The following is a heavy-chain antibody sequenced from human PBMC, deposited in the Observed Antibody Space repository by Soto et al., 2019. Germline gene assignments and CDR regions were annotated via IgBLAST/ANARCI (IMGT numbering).Heavy chain of an antibody. J-gene: IGHJ5*02. CDR2: INPNGGST. Sequence: ASVKVSCKAPADTFTSHYIHWVRQAPGHGLEWMGIINPNGGSTRFVQTFQGRITMTRDTSTSTVYMELRSLRSEDSAVYFCARSSAGVFGIVIEGSKWLAPWGQGSLVTVSS. CDR1: ADTFTSHY. V-gene: IGHV1-46*01. D-gene: IGHD3-16*02. CDR3: ARSSAGVFGIVIEGSKWLAP.